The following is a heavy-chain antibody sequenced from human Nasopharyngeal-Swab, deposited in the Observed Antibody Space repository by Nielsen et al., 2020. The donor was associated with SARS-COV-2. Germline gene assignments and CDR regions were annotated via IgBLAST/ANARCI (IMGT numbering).Heavy chain of an antibody. CDR2: IYYSGST. D-gene: IGHD6-13*01. Sequence: SETLSLTCTVSGGSISRYYWSWIRQPPGKGLEWIGYIYYSGSTNYNPSLKSRVTISVDTSKNQFSLKLSSVTAADTAVYYCARGSIAAAGSNWYFDLWGRGTLVTVSS. V-gene: IGHV4-59*01. J-gene: IGHJ2*01. CDR3: ARGSIAAAGSNWYFDL. CDR1: GGSISRYY.